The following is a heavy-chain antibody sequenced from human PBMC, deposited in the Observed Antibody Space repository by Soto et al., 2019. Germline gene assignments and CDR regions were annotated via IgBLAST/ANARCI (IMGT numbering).Heavy chain of an antibody. Sequence: QVHLVQSGTEVKEPGASVKLSCKASGFSFTNYAIHWVRQAPGQSLEWMGWIHAVNGATQYSQKFQARVTFTRDTSANTAYMDLSRLRSDDRAVYFCASSVTEYSSGRLDVWGQGATDDVSS. CDR3: ASSVTEYSSGRLDV. V-gene: IGHV1-3*01. CDR2: IHAVNGAT. J-gene: IGHJ6*02. D-gene: IGHD5-12*01. CDR1: GFSFTNYA.